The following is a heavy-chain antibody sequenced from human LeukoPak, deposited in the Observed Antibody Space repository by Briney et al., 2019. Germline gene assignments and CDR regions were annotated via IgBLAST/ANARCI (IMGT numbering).Heavy chain of an antibody. CDR2: ISYDGSNK. J-gene: IGHJ5*02. D-gene: IGHD2-2*01. Sequence: GGSLRLSCAASGFTFSSYAMHWVRQAPGKGLEWVAVISYDGSNKYYADSVKGRFTISRDNSKNTLYLQMNSLRAEDTAVYYCASMGTYCSSTSCSNSPWGQGTLVTVSS. CDR1: GFTFSSYA. V-gene: IGHV3-30-3*01. CDR3: ASMGTYCSSTSCSNSP.